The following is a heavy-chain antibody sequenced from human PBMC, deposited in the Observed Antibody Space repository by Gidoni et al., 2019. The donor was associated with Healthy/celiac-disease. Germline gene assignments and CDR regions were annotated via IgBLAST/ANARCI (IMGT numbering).Heavy chain of an antibody. Sequence: QAQLVQSGAESKTPGASVKVSCKASGYTFTNYDMHWVRQAPGQGLEWMGRINPGGGSTSDAQRLQGRVTMTRDTSTSTVYMELSSLRSEDTVVYYCARDRLVNGYYYYYGMDVWGQGTTVTVSS. J-gene: IGHJ6*02. CDR2: INPGGGST. CDR3: ARDRLVNGYYYYYGMDV. CDR1: GYTFTNYD. V-gene: IGHV1-46*01. D-gene: IGHD3-9*01.